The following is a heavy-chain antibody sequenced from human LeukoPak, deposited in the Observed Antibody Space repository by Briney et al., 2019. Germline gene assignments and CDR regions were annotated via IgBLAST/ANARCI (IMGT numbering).Heavy chain of an antibody. J-gene: IGHJ3*02. D-gene: IGHD1-26*01. CDR2: ISAYNGNT. Sequence: ASVKVSCKASGYTFTGYYMHWVRQAPGQGLEWMGWISAYNGNTNYAQKLQGRVTMTTDTSTSTAYMELRSLRSDDTAVYYCARGRGYFDAFDIWGQGTMVTVSS. CDR1: GYTFTGYY. CDR3: ARGRGYFDAFDI. V-gene: IGHV1-18*04.